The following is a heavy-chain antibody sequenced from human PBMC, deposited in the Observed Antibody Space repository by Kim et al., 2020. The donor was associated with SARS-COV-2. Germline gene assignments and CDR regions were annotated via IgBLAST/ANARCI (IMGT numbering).Heavy chain of an antibody. Sequence: GGSLRLSCGVYGFTFRSYWMSWVRQAPGKGLEWVANIKEDGSVKQYVDSVKGRFTISRDNARNSLYLQMNSLRADDTAVYYCARDGILSYTRSWDYWGPGSLVTVS. D-gene: IGHD6-13*01. CDR3: ARDGILSYTRSWDY. CDR1: GFTFRSYW. V-gene: IGHV3-7*03. J-gene: IGHJ4*02. CDR2: IKEDGSVK.